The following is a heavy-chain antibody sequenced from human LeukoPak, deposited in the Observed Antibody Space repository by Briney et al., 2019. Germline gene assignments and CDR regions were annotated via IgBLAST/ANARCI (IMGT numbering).Heavy chain of an antibody. V-gene: IGHV3-53*01. CDR3: ATPFPNVGLGYAFDI. CDR1: GFTVSSNY. J-gene: IGHJ3*02. CDR2: IYSGGST. Sequence: GGSLRLSCAASGFTVSSNYMSWVRQAPGKGLEWVSVIYSGGSTYYAGSVKGRFTISRDNSKNTLYLQMNSLRAEDTAVYYCATPFPNVGLGYAFDIWGQGTMVTVSS. D-gene: IGHD5-18*01.